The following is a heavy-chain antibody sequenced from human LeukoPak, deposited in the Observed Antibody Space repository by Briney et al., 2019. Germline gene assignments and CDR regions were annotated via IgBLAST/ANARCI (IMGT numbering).Heavy chain of an antibody. CDR2: ISSFSSYI. J-gene: IGHJ5*02. V-gene: IGHV3-21*04. CDR1: EFTFSSYN. Sequence: GGSLRLSCAASEFTFSSYNMNWVRQAPGKGLEWVSSISSFSSYIYYADSVKGRFTISRDNAKNSLYLQMSSLRAEDTAVYYCASQSYARFDPWGQGTLVTVSS. CDR3: ASQSYARFDP. D-gene: IGHD3-16*01.